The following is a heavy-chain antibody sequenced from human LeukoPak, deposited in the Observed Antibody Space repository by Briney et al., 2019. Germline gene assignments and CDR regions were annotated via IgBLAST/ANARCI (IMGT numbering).Heavy chain of an antibody. CDR2: IRYDGSNK. Sequence: PGGSLRLSCAASGFTFSSYGMHWVRQAPGKGLEWVAFIRYDGSNKYYADSVKGRFTISRDNSKNTLYLQMNSLRAEDTAVYYCAKDGGDASDFDYWGQGILVTVSS. CDR3: AKDGGDASDFDY. CDR1: GFTFSSYG. D-gene: IGHD3-16*01. J-gene: IGHJ4*02. V-gene: IGHV3-30*02.